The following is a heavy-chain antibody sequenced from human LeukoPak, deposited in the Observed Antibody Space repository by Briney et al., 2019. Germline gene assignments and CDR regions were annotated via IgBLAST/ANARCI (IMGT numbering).Heavy chain of an antibody. Sequence: VASVKVSCKASGYTFTGYYMHWVRQAPGQGLEWMGWINPNSGGTNYAQKFQGRVTMTRDTSISTAYMELSRLRSDDTAVYYCAGDSGSYSYYYYYGMDVWGQGTTVTVSS. J-gene: IGHJ6*02. CDR2: INPNSGGT. CDR1: GYTFTGYY. V-gene: IGHV1-2*02. CDR3: AGDSGSYSYYYYYGMDV. D-gene: IGHD1-26*01.